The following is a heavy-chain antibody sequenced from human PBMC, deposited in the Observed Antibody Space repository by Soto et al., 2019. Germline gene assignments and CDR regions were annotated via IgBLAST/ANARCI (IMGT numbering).Heavy chain of an antibody. CDR1: GYSFTSYW. D-gene: IGHD2-2*02. CDR3: ARSCLAYTLTLPFEY. Sequence: QSLRISWKGSGYSFTSYWIGWVRQMPGKGLEWMGISYPGDSDTRYSPSFQGQVTISADKSISTAYLQWSSLKASDTAMYYCARSCLAYTLTLPFEYVGQGTLVIVSA. V-gene: IGHV5-51*01. CDR2: SYPGDSDT. J-gene: IGHJ4*02.